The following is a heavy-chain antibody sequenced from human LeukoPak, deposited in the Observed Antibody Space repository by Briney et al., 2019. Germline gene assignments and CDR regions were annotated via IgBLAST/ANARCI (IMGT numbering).Heavy chain of an antibody. V-gene: IGHV4-59*01. CDR1: GGSISSYY. J-gene: IGHJ6*03. Sequence: SETLSLTCTVSGGSISSYYWSWIRQPPGKGLEWIGYTYYSGSTNYNPSLKSRVTISVDTSKNQFSLKLSSVTAADTAVYYCARASSSWYYYYMDVWGKGTTITVSS. D-gene: IGHD6-13*01. CDR3: ARASSSWYYYYMDV. CDR2: TYYSGST.